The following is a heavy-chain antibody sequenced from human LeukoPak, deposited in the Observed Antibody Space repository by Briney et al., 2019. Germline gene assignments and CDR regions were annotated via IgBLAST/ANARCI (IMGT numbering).Heavy chain of an antibody. CDR1: GGSFSGYY. Sequence: PSETLSLTCAVYGGSFSGYYWSWIRQPPGKGLEWIGEINHSGSTNYNPSLKSRVTISVDTSKNQFSLKLSSVTAADTAVYYCARDGVVATIFNNWFDPWGQGTLVTVSS. D-gene: IGHD5-12*01. J-gene: IGHJ5*02. CDR3: ARDGVVATIFNNWFDP. V-gene: IGHV4-34*01. CDR2: INHSGST.